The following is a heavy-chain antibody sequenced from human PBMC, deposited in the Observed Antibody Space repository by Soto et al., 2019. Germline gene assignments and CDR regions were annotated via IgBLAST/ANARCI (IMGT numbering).Heavy chain of an antibody. Sequence: QVQLVESGGGVVQPGRSLRLSCAASGFTFSSYGMHWVRQAPGKGLEWVAVISYDGSNKYYADSVKGRFTISRDNYKNTLYLQMNSLRAEDTAVYYCAKDLLAVAGSGGDYWGQGTLVTVSS. J-gene: IGHJ4*02. CDR1: GFTFSSYG. CDR3: AKDLLAVAGSGGDY. D-gene: IGHD6-19*01. CDR2: ISYDGSNK. V-gene: IGHV3-30*18.